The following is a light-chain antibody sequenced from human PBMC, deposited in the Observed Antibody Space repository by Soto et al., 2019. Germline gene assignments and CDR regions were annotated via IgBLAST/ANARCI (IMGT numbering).Light chain of an antibody. CDR3: QQRSEWPPLT. Sequence: EVVLTQSTATLSLSPGERATLSCRASQSVFSRLAWYQQKPGQAPRLLIYDASIRATGIPARFSGSGSGTDFTLTISSLEPEDFAIYYCQQRSEWPPLTFGQGTKVEIK. V-gene: IGKV3-11*01. J-gene: IGKJ1*01. CDR2: DAS. CDR1: QSVFSR.